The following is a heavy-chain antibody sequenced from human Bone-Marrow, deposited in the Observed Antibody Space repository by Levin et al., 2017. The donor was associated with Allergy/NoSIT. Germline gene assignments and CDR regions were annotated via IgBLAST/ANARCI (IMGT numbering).Heavy chain of an antibody. CDR1: GFTFDDYA. CDR2: ISWNSGSI. J-gene: IGHJ4*02. V-gene: IGHV3-9*01. Sequence: LKISCAASGFTFDDYAMHWVRQAPGKGLEWVSGISWNSGSIGYADSVKGRFTISRDNAKNSLYLQMNSLRAEDTALYYCAKDSIAVAGRRGFDYWGQGTLVTVSS. CDR3: AKDSIAVAGRRGFDY. D-gene: IGHD6-19*01.